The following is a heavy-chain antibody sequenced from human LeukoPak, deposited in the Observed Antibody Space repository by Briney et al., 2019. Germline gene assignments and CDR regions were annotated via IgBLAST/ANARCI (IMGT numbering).Heavy chain of an antibody. CDR2: IAYDGSNK. J-gene: IGHJ6*01. V-gene: IGHV3-30*18. CDR1: GFTFSSYG. Sequence: PGGSLRLSCAASGFTFSSYGMHWVRQAPGKGLEGVADIAYDGSNKYYADSVKGRFTISRDNSKNTLYLQMNSLRAEDTALYYCAKAGPPKHPDYYYGMDVWGQGTTVTVSS. CDR3: AKAGPPKHPDYYYGMDV.